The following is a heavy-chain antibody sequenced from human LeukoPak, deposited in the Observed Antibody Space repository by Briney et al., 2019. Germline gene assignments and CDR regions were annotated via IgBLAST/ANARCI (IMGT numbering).Heavy chain of an antibody. D-gene: IGHD3-9*01. Sequence: ASVKVSCKASGYTFTGYYMHWVRQAPGQGLEWMGWINPNSGGTNHAQKFQGRVTMTRDTSIGTAYMELSRLRSDDTAVYYCARGRYFDWLLWTYWGQGTLVTVSS. CDR3: ARGRYFDWLLWTY. V-gene: IGHV1-2*02. CDR1: GYTFTGYY. CDR2: INPNSGGT. J-gene: IGHJ4*02.